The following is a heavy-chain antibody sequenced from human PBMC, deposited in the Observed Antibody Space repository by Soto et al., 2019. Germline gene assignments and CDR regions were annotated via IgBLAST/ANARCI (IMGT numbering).Heavy chain of an antibody. V-gene: IGHV4-59*01. J-gene: IGHJ5*02. Sequence: SETLSLTCTVSGGSISSYYWSWIRQPPGKGLEWIGYIYYSGSTNYNPSLKSRVTISVDTSKNQFSLKLSSVTAADTAVYYCARGYYDSSGYSNWFDLWGPGTLVTVSS. CDR1: GGSISSYY. CDR2: IYYSGST. CDR3: ARGYYDSSGYSNWFDL. D-gene: IGHD3-22*01.